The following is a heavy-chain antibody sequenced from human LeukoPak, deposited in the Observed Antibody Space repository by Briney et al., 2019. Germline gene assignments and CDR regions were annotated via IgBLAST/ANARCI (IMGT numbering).Heavy chain of an antibody. CDR3: ARAWIQRHGAWFDP. Sequence: ASVKVSCKASGYTFTGYYMHWVRQAPGQGLEWMGWINPNSGGTNYAQKFQGRVTMTRDTSISTAYMELSRLRSDDTAVYYCARAWIQRHGAWFDPWGQGTLVTVSS. J-gene: IGHJ5*02. D-gene: IGHD5-18*01. V-gene: IGHV1-2*02. CDR2: INPNSGGT. CDR1: GYTFTGYY.